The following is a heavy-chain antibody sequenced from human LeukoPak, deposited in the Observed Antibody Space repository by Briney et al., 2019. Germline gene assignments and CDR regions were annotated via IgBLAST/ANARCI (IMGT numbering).Heavy chain of an antibody. CDR3: ARDGEDTAMVAYFDY. CDR2: ISYDGSNK. V-gene: IGHV3-30-3*01. D-gene: IGHD5-18*01. Sequence: GGSLRLSCAASGFTFSSYAMHWVRQAPGKGLEWVAVISYDGSNKYYADSVKGRFTISRDNAKNSLYLQMNSLRAEDTAVYYCARDGEDTAMVAYFDYWGQGTLVTVSS. J-gene: IGHJ4*02. CDR1: GFTFSSYA.